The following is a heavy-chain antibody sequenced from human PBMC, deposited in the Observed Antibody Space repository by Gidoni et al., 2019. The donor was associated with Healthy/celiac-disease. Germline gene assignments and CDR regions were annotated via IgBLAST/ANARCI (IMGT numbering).Heavy chain of an antibody. V-gene: IGHV3-33*01. Sequence: QVQLVESGGGVVQPGRSLRLSCAASGFPFSSYGMHWVRQAPGKGLEWVAVIWYDGSNKYYAYSVKGRFTISRDNSKNTLYLQMNSLRAEDTAVYYCAREGEPAPGMDVWGQGTTVTVSS. CDR3: AREGEPAPGMDV. J-gene: IGHJ6*02. CDR1: GFPFSSYG. CDR2: IWYDGSNK.